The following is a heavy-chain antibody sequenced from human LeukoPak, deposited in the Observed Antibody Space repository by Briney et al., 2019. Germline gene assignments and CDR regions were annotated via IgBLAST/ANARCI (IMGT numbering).Heavy chain of an antibody. Sequence: GGPLRLSCAASGFTFSSYTLNGVRQAPGKGLEYFSSISSDGDYIYYADSVKGRFTISRDNAKNSLYLKMNSLRAVDTAVYYCAREIVSSNSFDNWGQGTLVTVSS. CDR2: ISSDGDYI. J-gene: IGHJ4*02. D-gene: IGHD2-2*01. CDR1: GFTFSSYT. CDR3: AREIVSSNSFDN. V-gene: IGHV3-21*01.